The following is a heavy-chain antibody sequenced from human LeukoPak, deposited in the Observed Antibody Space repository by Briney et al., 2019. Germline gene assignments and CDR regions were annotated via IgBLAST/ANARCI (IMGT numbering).Heavy chain of an antibody. V-gene: IGHV3-33*01. D-gene: IGHD6-13*01. J-gene: IGHJ4*02. CDR1: GFTFSNYG. Sequence: PGGSLRLSCAASGFTFSNYGMHWVRQAPGKGLEWVAVIWYDGSNKYYEDSVKGRFTISRDNSKNTLYLQMNSLRAEDTAVYYCARGPGGGSSRYDYWGQGTLVTVSS. CDR2: IWYDGSNK. CDR3: ARGPGGGSSRYDY.